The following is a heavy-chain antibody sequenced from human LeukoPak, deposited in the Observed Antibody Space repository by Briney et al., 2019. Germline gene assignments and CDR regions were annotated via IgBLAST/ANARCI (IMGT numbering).Heavy chain of an antibody. CDR2: INARSGVT. Sequence: ASVKVSCKASGYTFTGSYIHWVRQAPGQGLEWMGWINARSGVTNSAQKFQGRVTLTRDTSIRTAYMELTRLTFDDTAVYYCAKGPGPINWFDPWGQGTLVTVSS. CDR1: GYTFTGSY. CDR3: AKGPGPINWFDP. J-gene: IGHJ5*02. V-gene: IGHV1-2*02.